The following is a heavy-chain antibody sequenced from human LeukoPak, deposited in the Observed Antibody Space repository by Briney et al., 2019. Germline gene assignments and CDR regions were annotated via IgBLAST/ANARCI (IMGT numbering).Heavy chain of an antibody. CDR1: GVSISSGGYY. V-gene: IGHV4-31*03. D-gene: IGHD3-22*01. Sequence: PSQTLSLTCTVSGVSISSGGYYWRWIRQHPGKGLEWIGYIYYSGSTYYNPSLKSRVTISVDTSKNQFSLKLSSVTAADTAVYYCATSSSGYYYVGYWGQGTLVTVSS. J-gene: IGHJ4*02. CDR3: ATSSSGYYYVGY. CDR2: IYYSGST.